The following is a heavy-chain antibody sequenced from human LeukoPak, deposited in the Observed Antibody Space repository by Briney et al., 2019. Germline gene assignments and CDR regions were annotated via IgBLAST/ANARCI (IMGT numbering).Heavy chain of an antibody. CDR1: GDSISSGNYY. CDR2: IYYSGST. V-gene: IGHV4-61*01. D-gene: IGHD6-13*01. Sequence: PSETLSLTCTVSGDSISSGNYYWSWIRQPPGKGLEWIGYIYYSGSTNYNPSLKSRVTISVDTSKNQFSLKLSSVTAADTAVYYCARGRTGYSSSRGRFDPWGQGTLVTVSS. J-gene: IGHJ5*02. CDR3: ARGRTGYSSSRGRFDP.